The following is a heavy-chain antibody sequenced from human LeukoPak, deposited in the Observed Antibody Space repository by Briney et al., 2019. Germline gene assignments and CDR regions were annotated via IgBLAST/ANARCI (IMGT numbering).Heavy chain of an antibody. CDR2: INSDGSST. D-gene: IGHD3-22*01. J-gene: IGHJ4*02. V-gene: IGHV3-74*01. CDR1: GFSFGIYR. CDR3: IRSVSDGSGYYRVLEY. Sequence: GGSLRLSCAASGFSFGIYRMHWVRQAPGKGPVWVSRINSDGSSTNYADSVKGRLTMSRDNAKNTLYLHINSLRAEDTAIYYWIRSVSDGSGYYRVLEYWGQGTLVTVSS.